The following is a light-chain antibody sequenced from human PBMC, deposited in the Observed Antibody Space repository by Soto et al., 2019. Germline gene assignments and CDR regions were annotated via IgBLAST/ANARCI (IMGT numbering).Light chain of an antibody. V-gene: IGKV1-12*01. CDR3: QQATNFPV. Sequence: DIHMTQSPSSVSASVGDRVTITCRASQGISNWFAWYQHKPGKAPRLLIYTVSSLKSGVPSRFSDSGSGTDFTLTIRSLQPEDVGTYYCQQATNFPVFGQGTKVEIK. CDR1: QGISNW. J-gene: IGKJ1*01. CDR2: TVS.